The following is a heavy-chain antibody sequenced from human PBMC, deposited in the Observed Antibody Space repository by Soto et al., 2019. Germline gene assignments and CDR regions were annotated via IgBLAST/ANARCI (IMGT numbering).Heavy chain of an antibody. V-gene: IGHV4-61*01. Sequence: SETLSLTCTVSGGPVSSGSYYWSWIRQPPGKGLEWIGYIYYSGSTNYNPSLKSRVTISVDTSKNQFSLKLSSVTAADTAVYYCARGNDRITIFGVVPIGNYYYGMDVWGQGTTVTVSS. CDR1: GGPVSSGSYY. CDR3: ARGNDRITIFGVVPIGNYYYGMDV. J-gene: IGHJ6*02. CDR2: IYYSGST. D-gene: IGHD3-3*01.